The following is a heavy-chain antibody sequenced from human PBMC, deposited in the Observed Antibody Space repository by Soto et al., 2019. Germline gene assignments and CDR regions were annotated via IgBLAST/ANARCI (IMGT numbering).Heavy chain of an antibody. Sequence: SETLSLTCAVYGGSFSGYYWSWIRQPPGKGLEWIGEINHSGSTNYNPSLKSRVTISVDTSKNQFSMKLSSVTAADTAVFFFARGGVSYNYGSGSYYFNYWGQGTLVTVSS. CDR3: ARGGVSYNYGSGSYYFNY. J-gene: IGHJ4*02. V-gene: IGHV4-34*01. CDR1: GGSFSGYY. D-gene: IGHD3-10*01. CDR2: INHSGST.